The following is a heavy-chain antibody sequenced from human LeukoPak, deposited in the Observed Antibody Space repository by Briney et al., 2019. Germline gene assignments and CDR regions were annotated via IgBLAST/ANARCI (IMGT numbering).Heavy chain of an antibody. V-gene: IGHV1-2*02. Sequence: ASVKVSCKASGYTFTGYYMHWVRQAPGQGLEWMGWINPNSGGTNYAQKFQGRVTMTRDTSISTAYMELSRLRSDDTAVYYCARGAAALNWYFDLWGRGTLVTVSS. CDR3: ARGAAALNWYFDL. D-gene: IGHD6-13*01. J-gene: IGHJ2*01. CDR1: GYTFTGYY. CDR2: INPNSGGT.